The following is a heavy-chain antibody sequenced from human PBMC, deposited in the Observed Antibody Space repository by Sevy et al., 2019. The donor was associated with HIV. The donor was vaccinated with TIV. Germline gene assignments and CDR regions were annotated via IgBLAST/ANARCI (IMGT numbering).Heavy chain of an antibody. CDR3: VSLFLSYRSGWSYFDY. Sequence: GGSLRLSCAISGFTVNDKYIIWVRQAPGKGLEWVSVIFSSGSTYYADSAKGRFTISRDNSKNTVDLQMNSVRAEDTAVYYCVSLFLSYRSGWSYFDYWGQGTLVIVS. V-gene: IGHV3-66*02. D-gene: IGHD6-19*01. CDR1: GFTVNDKY. CDR2: IFSSGST. J-gene: IGHJ4*02.